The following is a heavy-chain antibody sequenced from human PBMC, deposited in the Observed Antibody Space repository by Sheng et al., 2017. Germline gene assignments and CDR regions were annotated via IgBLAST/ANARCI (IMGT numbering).Heavy chain of an antibody. D-gene: IGHD1-1*01. V-gene: IGHV4-38-2*02. CDR3: AREGTSPWYFDL. Sequence: QVQLQESGPGLVKPSETLSLTCTVSGYSISSGYYWGWIRQPPGKGLEWIGSMYHIGSTYHNPSLKSRVTISVDTSKNQFSLKLSSVTAADTAVYYCAREGTSPWYFDLWGLAPWSLSPQ. CDR1: GYSISSGYY. CDR2: MYHIGST. J-gene: IGHJ2*01.